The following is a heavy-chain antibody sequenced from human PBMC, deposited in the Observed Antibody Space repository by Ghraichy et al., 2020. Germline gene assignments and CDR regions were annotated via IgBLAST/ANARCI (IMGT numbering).Heavy chain of an antibody. CDR2: IIPIFGTA. V-gene: IGHV1-69*13. J-gene: IGHJ6*02. D-gene: IGHD6-6*01. CDR1: GGTFSSYA. Sequence: SVKVSCKASGGTFSSYAISWVRQAPGQGLEWMGGIIPIFGTANYAQKFQGRVTITADESTSTAYMELSSLRSEDTAVYYCARGESSSSVYYYGMDVWGQGTTVTVSS. CDR3: ARGESSSSVYYYGMDV.